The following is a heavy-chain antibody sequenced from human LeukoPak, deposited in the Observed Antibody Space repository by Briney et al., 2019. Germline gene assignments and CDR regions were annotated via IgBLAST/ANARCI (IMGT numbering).Heavy chain of an antibody. CDR3: AREGYYGSGSYYPSAFDI. CDR2: IIPILGIA. D-gene: IGHD3-10*01. J-gene: IGHJ3*02. Sequence: SVKVSCKSSGGTFSRYGISWVRQAPGQGLEWMGRIIPILGIAKYAQTFQGRVTITADKSTSTAYMELSSLRSEDTAVYYCAREGYYGSGSYYPSAFDIWGQGTMVTVSS. V-gene: IGHV1-69*04. CDR1: GGTFSRYG.